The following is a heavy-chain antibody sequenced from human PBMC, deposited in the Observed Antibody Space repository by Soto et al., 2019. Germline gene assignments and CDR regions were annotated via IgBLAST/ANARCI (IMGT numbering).Heavy chain of an antibody. CDR3: VRSPHCSSWYWHIGYYFDY. V-gene: IGHV3-33*01. Sequence: QVQLVESGGGVVQPGRSLRLSCAASGFTFSSYGMHWVRQAPGKGLEWVAVIWYDGSNKYYADSVKGRFTISRDNSKITRDLQMNSLRPEDTAVYYCVRSPHCSSWYWHIGYYFDYWGQGNLVTVSS. D-gene: IGHD6-13*01. J-gene: IGHJ4*02. CDR2: IWYDGSNK. CDR1: GFTFSSYG.